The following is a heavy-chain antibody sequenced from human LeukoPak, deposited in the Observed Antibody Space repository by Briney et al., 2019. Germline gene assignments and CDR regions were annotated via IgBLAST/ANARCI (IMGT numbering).Heavy chain of an antibody. CDR3: ASSVGRYDSSGYYPIDY. Sequence: PSQTLSLTCTVSGGSISSGGYYWSWIRQHPGKGLEWIGYIYYSGSTYYNPSLKSRVTISVDTSKNQFSLKLSSVTAADTAVYYCASSVGRYDSSGYYPIDYWGQGTLVTVSS. V-gene: IGHV4-31*03. CDR1: GGSISSGGYY. CDR2: IYYSGST. J-gene: IGHJ4*02. D-gene: IGHD3-22*01.